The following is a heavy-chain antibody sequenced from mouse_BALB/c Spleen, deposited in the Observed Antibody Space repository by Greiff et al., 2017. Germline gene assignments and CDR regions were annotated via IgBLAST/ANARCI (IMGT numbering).Heavy chain of an antibody. CDR1: GFTFSSYA. Sequence: EVKLVESGGGLVKPGGSLKLSCAASGFTFSSYAMSWVRQSPEKRLEWVAEISSGGSYTYYPDTVTGRFTISRDNAKNTLYLEMSSLRSEDTAMYYCAREVAGSAWFAYWGQGTLVTVSA. CDR3: AREVAGSAWFAY. V-gene: IGHV5-9-4*01. J-gene: IGHJ3*01. CDR2: ISSGGSYT. D-gene: IGHD1-1*02.